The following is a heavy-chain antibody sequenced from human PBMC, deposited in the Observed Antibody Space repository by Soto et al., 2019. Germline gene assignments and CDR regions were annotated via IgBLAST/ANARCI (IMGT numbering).Heavy chain of an antibody. D-gene: IGHD4-17*01. Sequence: SETLSRTGSVSGGSVSNKTYYWSWILQPPGKRLEWIGYVYYSGTTNYNPSLKSRVTISVDLSKNQFSLRLSSVTTADTALYYCARTTAVPNTLRSRYFFDYWGQGTLVTVSS. J-gene: IGHJ4*02. CDR2: VYYSGTT. V-gene: IGHV4-61*01. CDR1: GGSVSNKTYY. CDR3: ARTTAVPNTLRSRYFFDY.